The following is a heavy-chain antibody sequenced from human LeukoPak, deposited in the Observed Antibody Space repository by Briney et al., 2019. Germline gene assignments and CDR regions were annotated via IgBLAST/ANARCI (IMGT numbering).Heavy chain of an antibody. D-gene: IGHD3-16*02. Sequence: GASVKVSCKASGYTFTGYYMHWVRQAPGQGLEWMGWINPNSGGTNYAQKFQGRVTMTRDTSISTAYMELSRLRSDDTAVYYCARGFMITFGGVIVIFRDWGQRTLVTVSS. V-gene: IGHV1-2*02. CDR1: GYTFTGYY. J-gene: IGHJ4*02. CDR2: INPNSGGT. CDR3: ARGFMITFGGVIVIFRD.